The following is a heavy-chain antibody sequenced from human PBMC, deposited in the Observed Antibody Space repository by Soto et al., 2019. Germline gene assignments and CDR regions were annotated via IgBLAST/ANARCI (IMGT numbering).Heavy chain of an antibody. V-gene: IGHV3-33*01. CDR1: GFTFSSYG. J-gene: IGHJ5*02. CDR3: ARTDSGNYLGWFDP. D-gene: IGHD1-26*01. CDR2: IWYDGSNK. Sequence: ESGGGVVQPGRSLRLSCAASGFTFSSYGMLWVRQAPGKGLEWVAVIWYDGSNKYYADSVKGRFTISRDNSKNTLYLQMNSLRAEDTAVYYCARTDSGNYLGWFDPWGQGILVTVSS.